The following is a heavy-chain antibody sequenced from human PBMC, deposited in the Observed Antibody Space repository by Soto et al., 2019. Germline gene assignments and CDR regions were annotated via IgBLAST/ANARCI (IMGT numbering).Heavy chain of an antibody. V-gene: IGHV3-23*01. CDR1: GFTFSNCA. Sequence: EVQLLESGGDLVQPGGSLILSCAASGFTFSNCAMNWVRQAPGKGLEWVSTISNSGGTTYYADAAKGRFTISRDASKNTLYLQMNSLRAEDTAVYYCAKVFPHQTPNTGYDFWSGYYSGFDYWGQGTLVTVSS. CDR3: AKVFPHQTPNTGYDFWSGYYSGFDY. J-gene: IGHJ4*02. CDR2: ISNSGGTT. D-gene: IGHD3-3*01.